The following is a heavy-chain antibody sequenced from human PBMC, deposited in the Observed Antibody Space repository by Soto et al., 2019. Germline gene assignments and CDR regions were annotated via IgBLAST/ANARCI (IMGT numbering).Heavy chain of an antibody. V-gene: IGHV3-23*01. J-gene: IGHJ6*02. CDR1: GFTFSNCA. CDR3: ANDPVDADSYYYYGMDV. Sequence: PGGSLRLSCAASGFTFSNCAMSWVRQAPGKGLEWVSVISGSGGSTYYADSVKGRFTISRDNSKNTLYLQMNSLRAEDTAIYSCANDPVDADSYYYYGMDVWGQGTTATVSS. CDR2: ISGSGGST.